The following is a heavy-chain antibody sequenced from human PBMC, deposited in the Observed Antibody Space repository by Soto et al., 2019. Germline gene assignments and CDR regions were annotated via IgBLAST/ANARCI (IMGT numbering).Heavy chain of an antibody. J-gene: IGHJ4*02. D-gene: IGHD5-12*01. CDR3: ARRSHIVLAQT. CDR1: GASFSDANYY. Sequence: SETLSLTCIVSGASFSDANYYWVWIRQPPGVGLEWIGSFYYDGRTYYNASLKSRVTISVDTSKNHFSLMSTSVTAAYTAFYYCARRSHIVLAQTWGQGTLVTVSS. CDR2: FYYDGRT. V-gene: IGHV4-39*02.